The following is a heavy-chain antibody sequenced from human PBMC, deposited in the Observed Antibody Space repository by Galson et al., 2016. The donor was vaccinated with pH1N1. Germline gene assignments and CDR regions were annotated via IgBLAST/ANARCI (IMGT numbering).Heavy chain of an antibody. CDR3: VRKTCDY. J-gene: IGHJ4*02. CDR2: IKQDGGVK. CDR1: GIAFSAYW. V-gene: IGHV3-7*01. Sequence: SLRLSCAASGIAFSAYWMSWVRQAPGKGLEWVANIKQDGGVKYYVDSVKGRFTISRDNANNSLYLQMNSLRAEDTALYYCVRKTCDYWGQGTLVTVSS.